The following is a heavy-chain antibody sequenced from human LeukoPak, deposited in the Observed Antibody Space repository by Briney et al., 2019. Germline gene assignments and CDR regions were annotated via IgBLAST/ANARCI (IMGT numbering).Heavy chain of an antibody. D-gene: IGHD5-18*01. J-gene: IGHJ4*02. CDR2: IKKDGSEK. CDR1: GFTFSTYS. Sequence: GGSLRLSCAASGFTFSTYSMNWVRQAPGKGLEWVANIKKDGSEKYYVDSVKGRFTVSRDNAKTSLYLQMNSLRAEDTAVYYCARDLSGVTGYTYGRGIDYWGQGTLVSVSS. V-gene: IGHV3-7*01. CDR3: ARDLSGVTGYTYGRGIDY.